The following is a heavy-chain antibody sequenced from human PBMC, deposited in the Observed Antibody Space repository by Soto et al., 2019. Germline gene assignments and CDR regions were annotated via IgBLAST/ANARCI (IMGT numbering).Heavy chain of an antibody. D-gene: IGHD1-7*01. V-gene: IGHV3-21*01. J-gene: IGHJ4*02. Sequence: PGGSLRLSCAASGFTFSSYSMNWVRQAPGKGLEWVSSISSSSSYIYYADSVKGRFTISRDNAKNSLYLQMSSLRAEDTAVYYCARDVNWNYDYWGQGTLVTVSS. CDR3: ARDVNWNYDY. CDR1: GFTFSSYS. CDR2: ISSSSSYI.